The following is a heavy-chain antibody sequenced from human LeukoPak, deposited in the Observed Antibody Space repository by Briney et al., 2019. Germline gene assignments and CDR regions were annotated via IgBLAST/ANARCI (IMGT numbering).Heavy chain of an antibody. V-gene: IGHV4-39*01. CDR2: IYYSGST. J-gene: IGHJ4*02. CDR3: ARRNLETILLHSSRAYYFDY. Sequence: SETLSLTCTVSGGSISSSSYYWGWIRQPPGKGLEWIGSIYYSGSTYYNPSLKSRVTISVDTSKNQFSLKLSSVTAADTAVYYCARRNLETILLHSSRAYYFDYWGQGTLVTVSS. CDR1: GGSISSSSYY. D-gene: IGHD6-6*01.